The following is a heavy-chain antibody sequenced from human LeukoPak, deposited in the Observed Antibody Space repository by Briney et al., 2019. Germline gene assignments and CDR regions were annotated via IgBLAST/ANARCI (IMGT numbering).Heavy chain of an antibody. J-gene: IGHJ4*02. V-gene: IGHV3-74*01. Sequence: GGSLRLSCAASGFTFSTYWMHWVRQAPGKGLVWVSHISSDGSSTIYADSVKGRFTISRDSAKNTLYLQMNSLRAEDTALYFCAKKAQYDGHYPLDYWGQGTLVTVSA. D-gene: IGHD4/OR15-4a*01. CDR2: ISSDGSST. CDR1: GFTFSTYW. CDR3: AKKAQYDGHYPLDY.